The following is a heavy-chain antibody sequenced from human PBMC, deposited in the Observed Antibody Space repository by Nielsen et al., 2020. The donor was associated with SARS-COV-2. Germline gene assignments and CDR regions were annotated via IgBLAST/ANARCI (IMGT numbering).Heavy chain of an antibody. J-gene: IGHJ6*02. CDR2: IHYTGST. V-gene: IGHV4-59*08. Sequence: WIRQPPGKGLEWIGYIHYTGSTNYNPSLKSRVTISVDMSKNQFSLKLSSVTAADTAVYYCARHGDGYSYDYYYGMDVWGQGTTVTVSS. CDR3: ARHGDGYSYDYYYGMDV. D-gene: IGHD5-18*01.